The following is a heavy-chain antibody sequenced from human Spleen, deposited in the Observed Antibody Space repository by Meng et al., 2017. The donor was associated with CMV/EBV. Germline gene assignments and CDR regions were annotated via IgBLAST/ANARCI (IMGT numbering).Heavy chain of an antibody. CDR2: IRSKANSYAT. Sequence: KVSCAASGFTFSGSAMHWVRQASGKGLEWVGRIRSKANSYATAYAASVKGRFTISRDDSKNTAYLQMNSLKTEDTAVYYCTRRRYCSSTSCLDGRHGMDVWGQGTTVTVSS. CDR1: GFTFSGSA. D-gene: IGHD2-2*01. J-gene: IGHJ6*02. CDR3: TRRRYCSSTSCLDGRHGMDV. V-gene: IGHV3-73*01.